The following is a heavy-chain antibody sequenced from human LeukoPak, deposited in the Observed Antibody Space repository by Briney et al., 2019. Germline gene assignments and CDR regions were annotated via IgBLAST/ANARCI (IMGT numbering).Heavy chain of an antibody. CDR2: IDPSDSYT. V-gene: IGHV5-10-1*01. D-gene: IGHD6-6*01. Sequence: GESLKISCKGSGYSFTSYWISWVRQMPGKGLEWMGRIDPSDSYTNYSPSFQGHVTISADKSISTAYLQWSSLKASDTAMYYCARHQAGQLVPPVSYYYYYGMDVWGQGTTVTVSS. J-gene: IGHJ6*02. CDR1: GYSFTSYW. CDR3: ARHQAGQLVPPVSYYYYYGMDV.